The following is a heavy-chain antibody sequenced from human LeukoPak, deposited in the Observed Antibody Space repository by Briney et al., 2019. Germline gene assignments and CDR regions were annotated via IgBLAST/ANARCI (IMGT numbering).Heavy chain of an antibody. J-gene: IGHJ4*02. CDR2: IIPIFGTA. Sequence: SVKVSCKASGGTFSSYAISWVRQAPGQGLEWMGGIIPIFGTANYAQKFQGRVTITADESTSTAYMELRNLTSDDTAMYYCARQYSGYDYGGYWGQGTLVTVSS. CDR3: ARQYSGYDYGGY. D-gene: IGHD5-12*01. CDR1: GGTFSSYA. V-gene: IGHV1-69*01.